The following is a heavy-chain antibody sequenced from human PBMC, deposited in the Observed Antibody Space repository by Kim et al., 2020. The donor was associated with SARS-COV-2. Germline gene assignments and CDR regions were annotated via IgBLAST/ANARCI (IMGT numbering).Heavy chain of an antibody. V-gene: IGHV1-18*04. CDR3: ATVNTGSYFRTLDH. Sequence: ASVKVSCKASGYIFTNYGISWVRQAPGQGLEWMGWINVLLAKTNYAQKFQGRVTMTTDTSTSTAYMDLRSLRSDDTAVYYCATVNTGSYFRTLDHWGQGTLVTVSS. CDR2: INVLLAKT. J-gene: IGHJ4*02. CDR1: GYIFTNYG. D-gene: IGHD1-26*01.